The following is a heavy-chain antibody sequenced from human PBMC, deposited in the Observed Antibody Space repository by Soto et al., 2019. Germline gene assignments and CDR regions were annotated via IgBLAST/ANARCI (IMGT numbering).Heavy chain of an antibody. CDR1: GFSFSGYN. Sequence: GGSLRLSCVASGFSFSGYNIYWICQAPGQGLEWLSYIRAGGDLTDYADSVKGRFTISRDNAKDSLYLQMNSLRTEDSAVYYCATLLSGNDRYWGQGTLVTVSS. V-gene: IGHV3-48*01. J-gene: IGHJ4*02. CDR2: IRAGGDLT. CDR3: ATLLSGNDRY. D-gene: IGHD5-12*01.